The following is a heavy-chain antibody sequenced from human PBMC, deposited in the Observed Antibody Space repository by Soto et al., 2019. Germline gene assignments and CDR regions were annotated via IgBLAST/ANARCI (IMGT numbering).Heavy chain of an antibody. Sequence: GASVKVSCKASGYTFTSYGISWVRQAPGQGLEWMGWISAYNGNTNYAQKLQGRVTMTTDTSTSTAYMELRSLRSDDTAVYYYARERVYCSGGSCIRTFDYWGQGTLVTVSS. D-gene: IGHD2-15*01. CDR1: GYTFTSYG. V-gene: IGHV1-18*01. CDR3: ARERVYCSGGSCIRTFDY. J-gene: IGHJ4*02. CDR2: ISAYNGNT.